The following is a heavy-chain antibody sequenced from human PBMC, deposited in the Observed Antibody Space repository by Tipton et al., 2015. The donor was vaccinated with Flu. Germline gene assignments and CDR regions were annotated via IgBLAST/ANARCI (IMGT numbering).Heavy chain of an antibody. Sequence: TLSLTCSVSGDSVGSDYYWGWIRQPPGKGLEWLGNIHRSGNTYYNSSLQSRVTISIDRSKNQVSLRLVSVTATDTAIYYCVRHPFCTDAVCPPGYWYFDLWGRGTLVTVSS. V-gene: IGHV4-38-2*01. CDR1: GDSVGSDYY. D-gene: IGHD2-8*01. CDR3: VRHPFCTDAVCPPGYWYFDL. J-gene: IGHJ2*01. CDR2: IHRSGNT.